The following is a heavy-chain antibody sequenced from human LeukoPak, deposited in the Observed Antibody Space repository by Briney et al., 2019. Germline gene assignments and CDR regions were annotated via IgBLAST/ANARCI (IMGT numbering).Heavy chain of an antibody. D-gene: IGHD4-23*01. CDR2: IIPIFGKA. Sequence: ASVKVSCKASGDSFSSYAINWVRQAPGQGLEWMGGIIPIFGKANYAQKFQDRVAITAVESMSTVYMELSSLRSEDTAVYYCARGWLAETTVVTPYNYWGQGTLVTVSS. CDR3: ARGWLAETTVVTPYNY. CDR1: GDSFSSYA. J-gene: IGHJ4*02. V-gene: IGHV1-69*01.